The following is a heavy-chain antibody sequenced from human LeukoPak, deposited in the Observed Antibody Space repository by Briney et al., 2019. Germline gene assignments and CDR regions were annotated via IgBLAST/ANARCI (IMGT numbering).Heavy chain of an antibody. CDR1: GFTFSSYA. J-gene: IGHJ4*02. CDR2: ISSNGGST. V-gene: IGHV3-64*01. D-gene: IGHD1-26*01. CDR3: ARGKGATGY. Sequence: GGSLRLSCAASGFTFSSYAMHWVRQAPGKGLEYVSAISSNGGSTYYANSVKGRFTISRDNSKNTLYLQMGSLRAEDMAVYYCARGKGATGYWGQGTLVTVSS.